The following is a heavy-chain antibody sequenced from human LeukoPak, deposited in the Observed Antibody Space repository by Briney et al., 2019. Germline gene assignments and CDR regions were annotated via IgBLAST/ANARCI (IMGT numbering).Heavy chain of an antibody. CDR1: GYTFTSYY. V-gene: IGHV1-46*01. CDR2: INPSGGST. D-gene: IGHD3-3*01. J-gene: IGHJ1*01. CDR3: ARGGRITISPVRH. Sequence: ASVKVSCKASGYTFTSYYMHWVRQAPGQGLEWMGIINPSGGSTSYAQKFQGRVTITADESTSTAYMELSSLRSEDTAVYYCARGGRITISPVRHWGQGTLVTVSS.